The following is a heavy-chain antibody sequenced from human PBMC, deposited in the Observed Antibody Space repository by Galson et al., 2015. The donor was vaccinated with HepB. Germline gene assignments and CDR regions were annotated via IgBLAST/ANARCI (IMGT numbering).Heavy chain of an antibody. D-gene: IGHD5-24*01. CDR1: GFTFSSYG. Sequence: SLRLSCAASGFTFSSYGMHWVRQAPGKGLEWVAFIRYDGSNKYYADSVKGRFTISRDNSKNTLYLQMNSLRAEDTAVYYCAKERGKKRDGYTRDAFDIWGQGTMVTVSS. V-gene: IGHV3-30*02. CDR3: AKERGKKRDGYTRDAFDI. J-gene: IGHJ3*02. CDR2: IRYDGSNK.